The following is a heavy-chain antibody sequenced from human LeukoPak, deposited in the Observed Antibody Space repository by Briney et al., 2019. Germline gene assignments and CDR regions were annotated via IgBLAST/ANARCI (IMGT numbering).Heavy chain of an antibody. Sequence: GGSLRLSCAASGFTFSSYGMHWVRQAPGKGLEWLAVIWFDGSIKYYVDSVKGRFTISRDNSKNTLYLQMSTLRAEDTAVYYCVKEGRWDTAMVFDYWGQGTLVTVSS. J-gene: IGHJ4*02. CDR3: VKEGRWDTAMVFDY. D-gene: IGHD5-18*01. CDR2: IWFDGSIK. V-gene: IGHV3-30*02. CDR1: GFTFSSYG.